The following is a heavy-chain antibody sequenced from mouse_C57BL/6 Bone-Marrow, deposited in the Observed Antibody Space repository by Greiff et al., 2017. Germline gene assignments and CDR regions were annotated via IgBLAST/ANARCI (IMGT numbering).Heavy chain of an antibody. CDR2: ISGGGGNT. CDR1: GFTFSSYT. Sequence: EVKLQEPGGGLVKPGGSLKLSCAASGFTFSSYTMSWVRQTPEHRLQWVAAISGGGGNTNYPDSVKGRFTIARDNDTNVLYLQISSLRSEDTALYYCSRQVTTVLATKYFDVWGTGTTVTVSS. J-gene: IGHJ1*03. D-gene: IGHD1-1*01. CDR3: SRQVTTVLATKYFDV. V-gene: IGHV5-9*01.